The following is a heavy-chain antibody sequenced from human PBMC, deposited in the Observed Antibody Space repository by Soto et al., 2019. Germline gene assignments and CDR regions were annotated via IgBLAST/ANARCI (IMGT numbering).Heavy chain of an antibody. CDR2: INHSGST. D-gene: IGHD6-6*01. CDR3: ASGGVGIAARPYFDY. J-gene: IGHJ4*02. V-gene: IGHV4-34*01. CDR1: GGSFSGYY. Sequence: QVQLQQWGAGLLKPSETLSLTCAVYGGSFSGYYWSWIRQPPGKGLEWIGEINHSGSTNYNPSLKSRVTISVDTSKNQFSLKLSSVTAADTAVYYCASGGVGIAARPYFDYWGQGTLVTVSS.